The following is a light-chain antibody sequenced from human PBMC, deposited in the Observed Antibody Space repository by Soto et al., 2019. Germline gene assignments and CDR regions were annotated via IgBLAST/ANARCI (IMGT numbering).Light chain of an antibody. J-gene: IGLJ2*01. V-gene: IGLV2-8*01. Sequence: QSALTQPPSASGSPGQSVTISCTGTSSDVGGYNYVSWYQQHPGKAPKLMIFEVSKRPSGVPDSFSGSKSGNTASLTVSGLQAEDEADYYCSSHAGNNNKMVFGGGTKLTVL. CDR1: SSDVGGYNY. CDR3: SSHAGNNNKMV. CDR2: EVS.